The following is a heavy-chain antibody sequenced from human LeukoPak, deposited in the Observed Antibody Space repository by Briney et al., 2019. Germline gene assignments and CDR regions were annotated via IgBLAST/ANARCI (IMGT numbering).Heavy chain of an antibody. D-gene: IGHD4-11*01. V-gene: IGHV3-30*02. CDR3: AKALSQATYSDY. Sequence: GGSLRLSCAASGFTFSSYGMHWVRQAPGKGLEWVAFIRYDGSNKYYADSVKGRFTISRDNSKNTLYLQMNSLRAEDTAVYYCAKALSQATYSDYWGQGTLVTVSS. CDR2: IRYDGSNK. J-gene: IGHJ4*02. CDR1: GFTFSSYG.